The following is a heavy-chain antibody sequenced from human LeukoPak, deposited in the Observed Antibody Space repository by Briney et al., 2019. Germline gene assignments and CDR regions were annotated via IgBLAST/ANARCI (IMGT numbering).Heavy chain of an antibody. Sequence: SETLSLTCTVSGGSISSYYWSWIRQPPGKGLEWIGYIYYSGSTNYNPSLKSRVTISVDTSKNQFALKLSSVTAADTAVYYCARGVVPAAPYYFDYWGQGTLVTVSS. CDR1: GGSISSYY. CDR3: ARGVVPAAPYYFDY. D-gene: IGHD2-2*01. J-gene: IGHJ4*02. CDR2: IYYSGST. V-gene: IGHV4-59*12.